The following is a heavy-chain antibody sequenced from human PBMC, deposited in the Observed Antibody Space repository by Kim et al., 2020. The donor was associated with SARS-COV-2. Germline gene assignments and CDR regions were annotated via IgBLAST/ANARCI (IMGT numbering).Heavy chain of an antibody. V-gene: IGHV3-53*04. CDR2: IYTSGMT. D-gene: IGHD4-17*01. J-gene: IGHJ6*02. Sequence: GGSLRLSCAASGFIVSSNYMSWVRQAPGKGLDWVSVIYTSGMTDYADSVKGRFTISRHDSENTVSLQLNSLRTEDTAVYYCARIYGDYHLYAMDVWGQGTTVTDSS. CDR1: GFIVSSNY. CDR3: ARIYGDYHLYAMDV.